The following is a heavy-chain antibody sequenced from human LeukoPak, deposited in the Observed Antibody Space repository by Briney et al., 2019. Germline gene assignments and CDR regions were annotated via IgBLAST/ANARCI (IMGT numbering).Heavy chain of an antibody. CDR3: ARGNGLYCGGDCYSYYYYYMDV. D-gene: IGHD2-21*02. CDR1: GFTFSSYE. J-gene: IGHJ6*03. Sequence: GGSLRLSCAASGFTFSSYEMNWVRQAPGKGLEWVSYISSSGSTIYYADSVKGRFTISRDNAKNSLYLQMNSLRAEGTAVYYCARGNGLYCGGDCYSYYYYYMDVWGKGTTVTVSS. CDR2: ISSSGSTI. V-gene: IGHV3-48*03.